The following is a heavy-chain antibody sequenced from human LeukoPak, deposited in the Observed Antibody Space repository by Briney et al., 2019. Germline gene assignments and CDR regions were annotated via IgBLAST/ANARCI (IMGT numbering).Heavy chain of an antibody. CDR2: MNPNSGNT. CDR1: GYTFTSYD. J-gene: IGHJ4*02. D-gene: IGHD6-25*01. CDR3: ARGPAADLDY. V-gene: IGHV1-8*01. Sequence: GSSVKVSCKASGYTFTSYDINWVRQATGQGLEWMGWMNPNSGNTGNAQKFKGRVTMTRNTSISTAYMELSSLRSEDTAVYYCARGPAADLDYWGQGTLVTVSS.